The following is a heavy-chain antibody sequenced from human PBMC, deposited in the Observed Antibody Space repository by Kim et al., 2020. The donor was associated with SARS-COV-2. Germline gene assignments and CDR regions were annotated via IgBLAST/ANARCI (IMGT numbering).Heavy chain of an antibody. V-gene: IGHV4-34*01. Sequence: SETLSLTCAVYGGSFSGYYWSWIRQPPGKGLEWIGEINHSGSTNYNPSLKSRVTISVDTSKNQFSLKLSSVTAADTAVYYCAREGTTTGTAFFDYWGQGTLVTVSS. CDR3: AREGTTTGTAFFDY. J-gene: IGHJ4*02. CDR2: INHSGST. D-gene: IGHD4-17*01. CDR1: GGSFSGYY.